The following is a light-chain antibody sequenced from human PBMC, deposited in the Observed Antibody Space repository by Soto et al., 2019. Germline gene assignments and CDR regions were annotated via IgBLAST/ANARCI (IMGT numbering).Light chain of an antibody. V-gene: IGKV3-20*01. CDR1: QSLTNTY. CDR3: HQYGILPRT. CDR2: GAS. Sequence: EIVLTQSPGTLSMSPGERATLSCRASQSLTNTYLAWFQQKPGQAPRLLIYGASNRPTDIPDRFSGSGSGTDFSLTISRLEPEDFAVYYCHQYGILPRTFGQGTKVDIK. J-gene: IGKJ1*01.